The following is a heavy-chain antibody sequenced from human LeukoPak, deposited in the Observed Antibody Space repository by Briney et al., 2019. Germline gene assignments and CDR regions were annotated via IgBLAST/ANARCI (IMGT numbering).Heavy chain of an antibody. Sequence: GGSLRLSCAASGFTFDDYAMHWVRQAPGKGLEWVSLISWDGGSTYYADSVKGRFTISRDNSKNSLYLQMNSLRAEDTALYYCAKALGLGSSWYPYGMDVWGQGTTVTVSS. CDR1: GFTFDDYA. V-gene: IGHV3-43D*03. CDR2: ISWDGGST. CDR3: AKALGLGSSWYPYGMDV. D-gene: IGHD6-13*01. J-gene: IGHJ6*02.